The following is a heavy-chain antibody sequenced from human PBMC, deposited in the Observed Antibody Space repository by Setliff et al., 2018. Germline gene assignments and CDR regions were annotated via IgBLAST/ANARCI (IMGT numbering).Heavy chain of an antibody. CDR2: IYYSGST. J-gene: IGHJ6*03. V-gene: IGHV4-30-4*08. D-gene: IGHD1-26*01. CDR1: GGSISSGDYY. Sequence: SETLSLTCTVSGGSISSGDYYWSWIRQPPGKGLEWIGYIYYSGSTYYNPSFKSRVTISVDTSKNQFSLKLSSVTAADTAVYYCARGEGGSYLGAYYYYYMDVWGKGTTVTVSS. CDR3: ARGEGGSYLGAYYYYYMDV.